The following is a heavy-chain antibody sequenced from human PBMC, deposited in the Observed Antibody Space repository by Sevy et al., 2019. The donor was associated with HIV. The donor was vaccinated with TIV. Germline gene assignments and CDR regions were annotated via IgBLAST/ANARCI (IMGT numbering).Heavy chain of an antibody. CDR3: ALERLFSNVAEYFQN. D-gene: IGHD1-1*01. J-gene: IGHJ1*01. CDR1: GFTFSSFS. Sequence: GGSLRLSCAGSGFTFSSFSMHWVRQAPGKGLEWVATISYDGSNKYYADSVKGRFTISRDNSKNSLYLQMNSLRAEDTAVYCCALERLFSNVAEYFQNWGQGTLVTVSS. V-gene: IGHV3-30-3*01. CDR2: ISYDGSNK.